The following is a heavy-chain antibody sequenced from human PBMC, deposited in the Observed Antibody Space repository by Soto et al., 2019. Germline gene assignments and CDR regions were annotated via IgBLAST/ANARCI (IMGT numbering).Heavy chain of an antibody. CDR3: ARFSLRATVTTDFYFYGMDV. V-gene: IGHV5-51*01. D-gene: IGHD4-4*01. Sequence: PGESLKISCKGSGYRFVSYYIAWVRQMPGKGLEWTGIIYPGDSETTYSPSFQGQVTMSADRSISTAYLQWSSLKASDTAMYYCARFSLRATVTTDFYFYGMDVWGQGTTVTVSS. CDR1: GYRFVSYY. CDR2: IYPGDSET. J-gene: IGHJ6*02.